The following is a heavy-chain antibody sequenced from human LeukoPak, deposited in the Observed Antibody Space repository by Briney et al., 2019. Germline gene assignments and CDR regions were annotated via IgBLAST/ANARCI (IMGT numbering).Heavy chain of an antibody. J-gene: IGHJ3*02. CDR3: AKDLRWFGELLYYAFDI. CDR1: GFTFSSYA. D-gene: IGHD3-10*01. V-gene: IGHV3-23*01. Sequence: GGSLRLSCAASGFTFSSYAVSWVRQAPGKGLEWVSAISGSGGSTYYADSVKGRFTISRDNSKNKLYLQMNSLRAEDTAVYYCAKDLRWFGELLYYAFDIWGQGTMVTVSS. CDR2: ISGSGGST.